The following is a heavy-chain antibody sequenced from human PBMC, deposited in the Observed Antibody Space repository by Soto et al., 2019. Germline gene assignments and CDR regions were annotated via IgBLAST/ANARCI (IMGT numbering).Heavy chain of an antibody. CDR3: AREWSVAKNGY. J-gene: IGHJ4*02. D-gene: IGHD5-12*01. Sequence: GGSLRLSCAASGFTFSNYIMHWVRQAPGKGLEWVAVISKDGDKKYYADSVKGRFTISRDNSKNTLYLQMNSLRPEDTAVHYCAREWSVAKNGYWGQGTQVTVSS. CDR1: GFTFSNYI. CDR2: ISKDGDKK. V-gene: IGHV3-30-3*01.